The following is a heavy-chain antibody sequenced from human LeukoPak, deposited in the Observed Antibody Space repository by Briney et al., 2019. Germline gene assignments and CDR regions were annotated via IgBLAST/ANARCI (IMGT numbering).Heavy chain of an antibody. Sequence: SETLSLTCTVSGGSISSSSYYWGWIRQPPGRGGEWIERMYYSGRTYNNPSLKSRVPISVDTSKNQFSLNLSSVTAADTAVYYCARSGIAVARTSVAYWGQGTLVTVSS. CDR1: GGSISSSSYY. V-gene: IGHV4-39*01. CDR2: MYYSGRT. D-gene: IGHD6-19*01. J-gene: IGHJ4*02. CDR3: ARSGIAVARTSVAY.